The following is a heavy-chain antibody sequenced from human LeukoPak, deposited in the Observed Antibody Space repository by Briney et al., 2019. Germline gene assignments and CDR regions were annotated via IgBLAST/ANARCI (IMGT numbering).Heavy chain of an antibody. D-gene: IGHD5-18*01. V-gene: IGHV3-64*02. CDR2: ISSVGLDT. CDR3: ARRERYIYHLDY. J-gene: IGHJ4*02. CDR1: GFAFSSFA. Sequence: GGSLRLSCAASGFAFSSFAMYWVRQAPGKGLEYVSAISSVGLDTYYADSVKGRFTISRDNSKNTLFLQMGSLRPEDMAVYYCARRERYIYHLDYWGQGTLVSVST.